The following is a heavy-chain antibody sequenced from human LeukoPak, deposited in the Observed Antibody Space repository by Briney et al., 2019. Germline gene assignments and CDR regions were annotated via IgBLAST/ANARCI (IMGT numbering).Heavy chain of an antibody. D-gene: IGHD2-2*01. CDR3: ASRYCSSTSCYSTAFDY. CDR1: GYTFTSYD. Sequence: ASVKVSCKASGYTFTSYDINWVRQATGQGLEWMGWMNPNSGNTGYAQKFQGRVTITTDESTSTAYMELSSLRSEDTAVYYCASRYCSSTSCYSTAFDYWGQGTLVTVSS. J-gene: IGHJ4*02. CDR2: MNPNSGNT. V-gene: IGHV1-8*01.